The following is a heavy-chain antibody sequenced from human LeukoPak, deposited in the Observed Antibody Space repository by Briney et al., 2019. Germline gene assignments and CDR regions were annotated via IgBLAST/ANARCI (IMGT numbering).Heavy chain of an antibody. Sequence: ASVKVSCKASGYTFTSYGISWVRQAPGQGLEWMGWISAYNGNTNYAQKLQGRVTMTTDTSTSTAYMELRSLRSDDTAVYYCASPGATPDATDAFDIWGQGTMVTVSS. V-gene: IGHV1-18*01. D-gene: IGHD2-15*01. CDR2: ISAYNGNT. CDR3: ASPGATPDATDAFDI. J-gene: IGHJ3*02. CDR1: GYTFTSYG.